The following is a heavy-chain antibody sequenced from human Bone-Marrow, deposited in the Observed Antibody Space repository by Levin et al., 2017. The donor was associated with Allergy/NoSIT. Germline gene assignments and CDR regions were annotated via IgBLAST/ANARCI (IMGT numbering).Heavy chain of an antibody. Sequence: GEALKISWEGSGYRFNSYWIAWGRQMPGKGLEWRGIIYPGDCDTRYSPSFQGQVTISDDKSISTAYLQWSSLKASDRAMYYCARHVMNCRDGSCYRTSLAFWCQGTLVTVSS. V-gene: IGHV5-51*01. CDR3: ARHVMNCRDGSCYRTSLAF. CDR2: IYPGDCDT. CDR1: GYRFNSYW. D-gene: IGHD2-15*01. J-gene: IGHJ4*02.